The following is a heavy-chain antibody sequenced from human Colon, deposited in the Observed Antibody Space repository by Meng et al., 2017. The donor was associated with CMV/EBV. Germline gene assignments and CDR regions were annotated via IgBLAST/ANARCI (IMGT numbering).Heavy chain of an antibody. CDR3: ARVPVDTSRYYTSDY. J-gene: IGHJ4*02. CDR1: GYTFTSYA. Sequence: SGYTFTSYAMHWVRQAPGQRIEWMGWISAGNGDTKYSQKFQGRLTITSDTSASTAYMELSSLRAEDTAIYFCARVPVDTSRYYTSDYWGQGTLVTVSS. D-gene: IGHD3-3*01. CDR2: ISAGNGDT. V-gene: IGHV1-3*01.